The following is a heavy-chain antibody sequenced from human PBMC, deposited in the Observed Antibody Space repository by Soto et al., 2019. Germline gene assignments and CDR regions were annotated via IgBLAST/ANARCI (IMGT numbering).Heavy chain of an antibody. D-gene: IGHD6-19*01. V-gene: IGHV3-23*01. CDR1: GFTFSNFA. CDR3: ASRSSGWYFDY. J-gene: IGHJ4*02. Sequence: PGGSLRLSCAASGFTFSNFAMSWVRQAPGKGLEWVSSVSGLGGGTYYADSVKGRFTISRDNSKNTLFLQMNSLRAEDTAVYYCASRSSGWYFDYWGQGTLVTVSS. CDR2: VSGLGGGT.